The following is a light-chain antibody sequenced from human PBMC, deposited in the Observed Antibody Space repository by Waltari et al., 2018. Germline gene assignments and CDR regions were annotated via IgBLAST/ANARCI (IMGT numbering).Light chain of an antibody. CDR2: KAS. CDR3: QQYDSFPYT. V-gene: IGKV1-5*03. J-gene: IGKJ2*01. Sequence: DIQMTQSPSTLSASIGDRVTFTCRASQSINSWLAWYQQKPGKDPKLLIYKASNLDSGVPSRFSGSGSGTEFTVTISSLQPDDLATYYCQQYDSFPYTFGQGTKLEIK. CDR1: QSINSW.